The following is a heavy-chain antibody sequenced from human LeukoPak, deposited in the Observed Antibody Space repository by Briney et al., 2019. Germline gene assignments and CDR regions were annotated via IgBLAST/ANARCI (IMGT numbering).Heavy chain of an antibody. V-gene: IGHV4-4*02. Sequence: SETLSLTCAVSGGSISSSNWWSWVRPPPGKGLEWIGEVYHSGSTNNNPSLKSRVTISIDKSKHQFSQKLTSVTAADTAVYYCAGGDYSSSFDFWGQGTMVTVSS. D-gene: IGHD6-13*01. CDR3: AGGDYSSSFDF. J-gene: IGHJ3*01. CDR2: VYHSGST. CDR1: GGSISSSNW.